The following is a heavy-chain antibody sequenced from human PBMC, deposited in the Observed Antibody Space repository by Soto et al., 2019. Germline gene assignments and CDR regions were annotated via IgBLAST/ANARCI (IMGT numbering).Heavy chain of an antibody. Sequence: ASVKVSCKASGYSFTSYAMHWLLQAPGQRLERMGWINAGNGNTKYSQKFQGRVTITRDTSASTAYMELSSLRSEVTAVYYCGKDLWAAAGIVDYWGQGTLVTVSS. D-gene: IGHD6-13*01. V-gene: IGHV1-3*01. CDR3: GKDLWAAAGIVDY. J-gene: IGHJ4*02. CDR2: INAGNGNT. CDR1: GYSFTSYA.